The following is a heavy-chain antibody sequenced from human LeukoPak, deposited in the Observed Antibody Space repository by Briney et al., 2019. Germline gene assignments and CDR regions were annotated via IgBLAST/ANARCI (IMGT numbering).Heavy chain of an antibody. Sequence: GGSLRLSCAVSGFTVSSNFMSWVRQAPGKGPEWVSVIFTLRITYYADSVRGRCTISRDNSKNTLYLQMDSLTAEDTAVYYCAREDAGGTYYFDYWGQGTLVTVSS. CDR2: IFTLRIT. D-gene: IGHD1-26*01. CDR3: AREDAGGTYYFDY. V-gene: IGHV3-66*01. CDR1: GFTVSSNF. J-gene: IGHJ4*02.